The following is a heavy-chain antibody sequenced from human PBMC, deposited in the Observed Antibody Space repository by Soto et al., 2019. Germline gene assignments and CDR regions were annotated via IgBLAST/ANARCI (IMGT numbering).Heavy chain of an antibody. CDR2: IYWEDDK. CDR1: GFSLSTSGVG. Sequence: QITLKESGPTLVKPTQTLTLTCTFSGFSLSTSGVGGGWIRQPPGKALEWLAFIYWEDDKRYRQSLKSRVTITKDTSKNQVVFTMTNMDPADTATYYCAHCNIWRNYRPGAFDIWGQGTLVTVSS. J-gene: IGHJ3*02. CDR3: AHCNIWRNYRPGAFDI. D-gene: IGHD3-16*02. V-gene: IGHV2-5*02.